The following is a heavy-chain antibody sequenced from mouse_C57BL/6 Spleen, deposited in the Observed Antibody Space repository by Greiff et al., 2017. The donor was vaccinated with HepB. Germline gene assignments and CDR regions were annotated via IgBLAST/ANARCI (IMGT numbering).Heavy chain of an antibody. J-gene: IGHJ3*01. Sequence: VQLQQSGAELVRPGTSVKVSCKASGYAFTNYLIEWVKQRPGQGLEWIGVINPGSGGTNYNEKFKGKATLTADKSSSTAYMQLSSLTSEDSAVYFCARKVRYYGSSLWGQGTLVTVSA. D-gene: IGHD1-1*01. CDR1: GYAFTNYL. CDR3: ARKVRYYGSSL. V-gene: IGHV1-54*01. CDR2: INPGSGGT.